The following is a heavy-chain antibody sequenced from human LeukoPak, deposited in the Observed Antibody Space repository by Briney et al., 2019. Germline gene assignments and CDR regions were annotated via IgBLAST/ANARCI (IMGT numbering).Heavy chain of an antibody. CDR2: IYSGGYT. CDR3: ARGRLSTVVSPLWD. J-gene: IGHJ4*02. D-gene: IGHD4-23*01. CDR1: GFTVSSNY. V-gene: IGHV3-53*01. Sequence: GGSLRLSCAASGFTVSSNYMSWVRRAPGKGLEWVSVIYSGGYTYYADSVKGRFTISRDNSKDTLYLQMNSLRAEDTAVYYCARGRLSTVVSPLWDWGQGTLVTVSS.